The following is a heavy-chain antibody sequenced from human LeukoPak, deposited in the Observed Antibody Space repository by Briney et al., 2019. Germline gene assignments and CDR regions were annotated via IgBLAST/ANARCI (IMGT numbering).Heavy chain of an antibody. CDR3: ARQLESGQLDRRYFDS. V-gene: IGHV1-8*01. J-gene: IGHJ4*02. CDR2: MNPNSGNT. CDR1: GYTFTSYD. D-gene: IGHD6-13*01. Sequence: ASVKVSCKASGYTFTSYDINWVRQATGQGLEWMGWMNPNSGNTGYAQKFQGRVTMTRNTSISTAYMELTSLRSEDTAVYYCARQLESGQLDRRYFDSWVQGTLVAVSS.